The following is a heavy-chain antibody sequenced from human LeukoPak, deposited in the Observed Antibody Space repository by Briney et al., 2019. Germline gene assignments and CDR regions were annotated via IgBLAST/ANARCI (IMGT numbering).Heavy chain of an antibody. CDR1: GASISSGGYY. Sequence: SSETLSLTCTVSGASISSGGYYWSWIRQPAGKGLEYLGRIYSTGSTNYNPSLRSRVTISVDTSKNHFSLKLSPVTAADTAVYYCARDQTYSGSGIYTYFDYWGQGILVTVSS. CDR2: IYSTGST. V-gene: IGHV4-61*02. J-gene: IGHJ4*02. D-gene: IGHD3-10*01. CDR3: ARDQTYSGSGIYTYFDY.